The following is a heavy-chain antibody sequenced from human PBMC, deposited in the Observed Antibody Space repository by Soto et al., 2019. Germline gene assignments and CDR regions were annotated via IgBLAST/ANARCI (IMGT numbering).Heavy chain of an antibody. Sequence: SLRLSCAASGFTFSNDWMHWVRQAAGKGLVWVSRINMDGSRTNYADSVKGRFTISRDNAKNTVYLQMNSLRAEDTAVYYCARGRGGMYGNAHCSRRALDTVSA. CDR2: INMDGSRT. V-gene: IGHV3-74*01. D-gene: IGHD3-10*02. CDR1: GFTFSNDW. CDR3: ARGRGGMYGNAH. J-gene: IGHJ1*01.